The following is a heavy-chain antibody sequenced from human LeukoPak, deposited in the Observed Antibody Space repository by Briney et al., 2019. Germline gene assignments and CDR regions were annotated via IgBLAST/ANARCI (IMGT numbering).Heavy chain of an antibody. CDR3: ARSGYCAGGNCYQGAFDI. Sequence: GGSLRLSCAASGFNFKNYAMTWVRQAPGKGLEWVSGISDSGGATFYEDSVKGRFTISRDNSKNTLYLQMNSLGADDTALYYCARSGYCAGGNCYQGAFDIWGQGTMVTVSS. CDR2: ISDSGGAT. J-gene: IGHJ3*02. CDR1: GFNFKNYA. D-gene: IGHD2-15*01. V-gene: IGHV3-23*01.